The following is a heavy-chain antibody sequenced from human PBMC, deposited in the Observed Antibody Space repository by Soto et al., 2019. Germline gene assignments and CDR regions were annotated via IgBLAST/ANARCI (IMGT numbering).Heavy chain of an antibody. CDR1: GFTFSDHY. CDR2: TRNKANSYTT. V-gene: IGHV3-72*01. CDR3: ARGATARTNYYYGLDA. J-gene: IGHJ6*02. Sequence: EVQLVESGGGLVQPGGSLRLSCAASGFTFSDHYMDWVRQAPGKVLAWVGRTRNKANSYTTEYAASVKGRFTISRDDSKNSLYMQMNSLKTEDTAVYYCARGATARTNYYYGLDAWGQGTTVTVSS. D-gene: IGHD1-1*01.